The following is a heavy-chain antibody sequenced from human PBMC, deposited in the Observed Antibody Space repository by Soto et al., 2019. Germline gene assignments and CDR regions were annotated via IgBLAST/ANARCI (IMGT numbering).Heavy chain of an antibody. D-gene: IGHD5-12*01. CDR2: ISFDGSNK. J-gene: IGHJ4*02. V-gene: IGHV3-30*18. CDR3: ANDGGWLQTVDC. CDR1: GFTFNSIG. Sequence: GASLRLSCSASGFTFNSIGMHWVRQAPGRGLEWVAVISFDGSNKYYADSVKGRFTISRDNSKNTLYLQVNSLRAEDTAVYYCANDGGWLQTVDCWGQGT.